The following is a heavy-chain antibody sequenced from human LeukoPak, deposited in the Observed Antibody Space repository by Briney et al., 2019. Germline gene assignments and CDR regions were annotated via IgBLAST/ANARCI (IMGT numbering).Heavy chain of an antibody. CDR3: ARDPDSSGWSSIEY. V-gene: IGHV3-74*01. CDR2: TNSDGRST. CDR1: GFTFSRYW. D-gene: IGHD6-19*01. J-gene: IGHJ4*02. Sequence: PGGSLRLSCAASGFTFSRYWMHWVRQAPGKGLVWVSRTNSDGRSTNYADSVKGRFTISRDNAKNTLYLQMNSLRAEDTAVYYCARDPDSSGWSSIEYWGQGTLVTVSS.